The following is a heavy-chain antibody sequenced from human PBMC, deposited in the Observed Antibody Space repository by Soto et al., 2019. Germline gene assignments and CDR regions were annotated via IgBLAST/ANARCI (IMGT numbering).Heavy chain of an antibody. V-gene: IGHV1-18*01. CDR2: ISAYNGNT. Sequence: ASVKVSCKASGYTFTRYGISWVRQAPGQGLEWMGWISAYNGNTNYAQKLQGRVTMTTDTSTSTAYMELRSLRSDDTAVYYCARVLGGSGTNYYYYYGMDVWGQGTTVTVSS. CDR3: ARVLGGSGTNYYYYYGMDV. J-gene: IGHJ6*02. CDR1: GYTFTRYG. D-gene: IGHD3-10*01.